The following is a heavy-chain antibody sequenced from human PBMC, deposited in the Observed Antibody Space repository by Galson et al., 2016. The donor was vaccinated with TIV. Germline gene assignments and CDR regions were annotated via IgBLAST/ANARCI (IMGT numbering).Heavy chain of an antibody. CDR3: ARAPIRGVRGVILFDF. J-gene: IGHJ4*02. D-gene: IGHD3-10*01. V-gene: IGHV4-30-4*01. CDR2: IHYTGTS. Sequence: TLSLTCSVSGDSISSGDCYWSWIRQPPGKGLEWIGCIHYTGTSDYKASLKSRLSMSLDTSKSHFSLKLNSVTAADTAVYYCARAPIRGVRGVILFDFWGQGALATVSS. CDR1: GDSISSGDCY.